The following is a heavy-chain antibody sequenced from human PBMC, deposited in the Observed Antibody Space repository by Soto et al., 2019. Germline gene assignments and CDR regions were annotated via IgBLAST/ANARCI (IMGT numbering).Heavy chain of an antibody. Sequence: QAHLEQSGAEVKRPGASVKVSCKASGYTFSDFDINWLRQASGQGPEWMGWMNAKSGDTFFAQRFQGKFNMTWDTSLSTAYMEVGSLTSDDTVIYFCARGNPFNYAGFDVWGQGTTVAVSS. CDR1: GYTFSDFD. CDR3: ARGNPFNYAGFDV. V-gene: IGHV1-8*01. D-gene: IGHD3-16*01. CDR2: MNAKSGDT. J-gene: IGHJ6*02.